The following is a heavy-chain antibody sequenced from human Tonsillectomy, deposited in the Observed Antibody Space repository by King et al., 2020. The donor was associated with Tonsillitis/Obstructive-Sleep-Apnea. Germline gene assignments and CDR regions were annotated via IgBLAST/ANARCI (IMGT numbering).Heavy chain of an antibody. V-gene: IGHV7-4-1*02. D-gene: IGHD6-19*01. CDR2: INTNTGNP. CDR1: GYTFTDYA. J-gene: IGHJ4*02. Sequence: VQLVQSGSELKKPGASVKISCTASGYTFTDYAMIWVRQAPGQGLEWMGWINTNTGNPTYAQDFTGRFVFSFDTSVRTAYLQISGLTPEDTAVYYCAREFNSGFWGPDYWGQGTLVTVSS. CDR3: AREFNSGFWGPDY.